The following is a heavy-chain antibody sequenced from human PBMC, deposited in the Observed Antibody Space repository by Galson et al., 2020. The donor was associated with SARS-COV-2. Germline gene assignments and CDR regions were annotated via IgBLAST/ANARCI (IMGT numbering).Heavy chain of an antibody. J-gene: IGHJ6*02. Sequence: ASETLSLTCTVSGGSISSGGYYWSWIRQHPGKGLEWIGYIYYSGRTYYNPSLKSRVTISVDTSKNQFSLKLSSVTAADTAVYYCARVGVRGVIWGMDVWGQGTTVTVSS. CDR1: GGSISSGGYY. CDR2: IYYSGRT. CDR3: ARVGVRGVIWGMDV. V-gene: IGHV4-31*03. D-gene: IGHD3-10*01.